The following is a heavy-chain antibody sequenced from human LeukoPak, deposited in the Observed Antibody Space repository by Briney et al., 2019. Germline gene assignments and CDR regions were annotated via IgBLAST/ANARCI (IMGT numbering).Heavy chain of an antibody. V-gene: IGHV3-7*03. D-gene: IGHD3-22*01. CDR1: GFTFSSYR. CDR2: IKQDGSEK. Sequence: PGGSLRLSCAASGFTFSSYRMSWVRQAPGKGLEWVANIKQDGSEKYYVDSVKGRFTISRDNAKNSLYLQMNSLKTEDTAVYYCTTVGETFRITMIVVSDYWGQGTLVTVSS. CDR3: TTVGETFRITMIVVSDY. J-gene: IGHJ4*02.